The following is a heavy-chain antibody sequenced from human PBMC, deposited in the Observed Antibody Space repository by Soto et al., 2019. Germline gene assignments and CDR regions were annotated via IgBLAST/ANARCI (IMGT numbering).Heavy chain of an antibody. V-gene: IGHV3-30*18. CDR1: GFSFRSFG. Sequence: QVQLVESGGGVVQPGGSLRLSCEVSGFSFRSFGMHWVRQAPGKGLEWVTVISHEGSYKHYADSVKGRFTISRDDSKNTLYLQMNSLRDDDTAVYYCAKEGGYGDRIADDYYDYGMDVWGQGNTVTVSS. CDR2: ISHEGSYK. D-gene: IGHD4-17*01. J-gene: IGHJ6*02. CDR3: AKEGGYGDRIADDYYDYGMDV.